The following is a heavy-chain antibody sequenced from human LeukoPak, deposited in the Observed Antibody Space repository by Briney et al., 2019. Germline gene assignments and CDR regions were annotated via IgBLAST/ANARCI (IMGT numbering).Heavy chain of an antibody. J-gene: IGHJ6*02. CDR3: ARQSRGGSGSNYYGMDV. V-gene: IGHV1-69*04. CDR2: IIPILGIA. CDR1: GGTFSSYA. D-gene: IGHD3-10*01. Sequence: ASVKVSCKASGGTFSSYAISWVRQAPGQGLEWMGRIIPILGIANYAQKFQGRVTMTRDTSTSTVYMELSSLRSEDTAVYYCARQSRGGSGSNYYGMDVWGQGTTVTVSS.